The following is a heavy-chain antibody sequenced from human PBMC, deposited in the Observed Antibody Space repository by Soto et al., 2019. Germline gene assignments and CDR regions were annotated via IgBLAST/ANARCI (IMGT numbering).Heavy chain of an antibody. Sequence: SLRLSCAASGFTFDDDAMHWVRQAPGKGLEWVSGISWNSGSIGYADSVKGRFTISRDNAKNSLYLQMNSLRAEDTALYYCAKDIRLRLGDAFDIWGQGTMVTVSS. CDR1: GFTFDDDA. CDR2: ISWNSGSI. J-gene: IGHJ3*02. CDR3: AKDIRLRLGDAFDI. D-gene: IGHD3-9*01. V-gene: IGHV3-9*01.